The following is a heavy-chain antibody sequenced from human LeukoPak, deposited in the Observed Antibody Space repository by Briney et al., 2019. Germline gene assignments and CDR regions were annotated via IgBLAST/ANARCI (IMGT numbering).Heavy chain of an antibody. CDR2: IYYSGST. D-gene: IGHD6-6*01. CDR3: ARTGGGSSSSRYFDL. V-gene: IGHV4-59*01. Sequence: SETLSLTCTVSGGSISSYYWSWIRQPPGKGLEWIGYIYYSGSTNYNPSLKSRVTISVDTSKNQFSLKLSSVTAADTAVYYCARTGGGSSSSRYFDLWGRGTLVTVSS. J-gene: IGHJ2*01. CDR1: GGSISSYY.